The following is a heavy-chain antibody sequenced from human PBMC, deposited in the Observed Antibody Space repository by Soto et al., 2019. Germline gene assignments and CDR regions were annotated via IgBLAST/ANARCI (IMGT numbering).Heavy chain of an antibody. V-gene: IGHV3-74*01. CDR3: ASPNNLDSGELSC. Sequence: GGSLRLSCAASGFTFSSYWMHWVRQAPGKGLVWVSRINSDGSITSYADSVKGRFTISRDNAKNTLYLQMNSLRAEDTAVYYCASPNNLDSGELSCWGQGTLVTVSS. CDR2: INSDGSIT. D-gene: IGHD2-15*01. CDR1: GFTFSSYW. J-gene: IGHJ4*02.